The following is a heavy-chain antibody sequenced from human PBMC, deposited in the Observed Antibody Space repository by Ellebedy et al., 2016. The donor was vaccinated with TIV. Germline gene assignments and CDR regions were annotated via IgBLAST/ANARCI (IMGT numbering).Heavy chain of an antibody. Sequence: AASVKVSCKASGYTFTGYYFHWVRQAPGQGLEWMGYISYNGGDTNYAQKFQGRVTMTTDTSITTAYVDLSRLTSDDTAIYYCARVPGNWNDNKHFDYWGQGTLVTVSS. CDR3: ARVPGNWNDNKHFDY. D-gene: IGHD1-1*01. J-gene: IGHJ4*02. V-gene: IGHV1-2*02. CDR2: ISYNGGDT. CDR1: GYTFTGYY.